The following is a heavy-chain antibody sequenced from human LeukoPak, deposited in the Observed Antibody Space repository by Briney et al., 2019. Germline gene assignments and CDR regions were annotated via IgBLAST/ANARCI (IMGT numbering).Heavy chain of an antibody. Sequence: ASVKVSCKASGYTFTSYGISWVRQAPGQGLEWMGWISAYNGNTNYAQKLQGRVTMTTDTSTSTAYMELRSLRSDDTAVYYCAREYYYDSSGPWSPLFDYWGQGTLVTVSS. D-gene: IGHD3-22*01. CDR3: AREYYYDSSGPWSPLFDY. CDR1: GYTFTSYG. V-gene: IGHV1-18*01. CDR2: ISAYNGNT. J-gene: IGHJ4*02.